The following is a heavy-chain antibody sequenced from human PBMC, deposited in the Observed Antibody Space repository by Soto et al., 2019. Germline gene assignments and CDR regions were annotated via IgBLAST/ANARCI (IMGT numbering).Heavy chain of an antibody. Sequence: QVQLVESGGGVVQPGRSLRLSCAASGFTFSSYGMHWVRQAPGKGLEWVAVIWYDGSNKYYADSVKGRFTISRDNSKNTLYLQMNSLRAEDTAVYYCARDRRVAVAGTCWFDPWSQGTLVTVSS. CDR1: GFTFSSYG. V-gene: IGHV3-33*01. CDR2: IWYDGSNK. CDR3: ARDRRVAVAGTCWFDP. J-gene: IGHJ5*02. D-gene: IGHD6-19*01.